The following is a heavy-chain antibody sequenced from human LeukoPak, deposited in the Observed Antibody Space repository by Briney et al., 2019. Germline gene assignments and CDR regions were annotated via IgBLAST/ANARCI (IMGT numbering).Heavy chain of an antibody. CDR1: GYTFISYG. CDR2: ISGYNGNP. CDR3: ARECGPGGSRYPNQLDY. V-gene: IGHV1-18*04. D-gene: IGHD2-15*01. J-gene: IGHJ4*02. Sequence: ASVKVSCKASGYTFISYGINWVRQAPGQGLEWMGWISGYNGNPHYAQKLQGRVTMTTDTSTSTAYMELRSLRSDDTALYYCARECGPGGSRYPNQLDYWGQGTLVTVSS.